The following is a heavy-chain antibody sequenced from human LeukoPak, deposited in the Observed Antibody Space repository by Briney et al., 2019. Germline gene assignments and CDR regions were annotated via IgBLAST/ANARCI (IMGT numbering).Heavy chain of an antibody. V-gene: IGHV3-23*01. D-gene: IGHD2-2*01. CDR2: ISGSGGST. Sequence: GGSLRLSCAASGFTFSSYAMSWVRQAPGKGLEWVSAISGSGGSTYYADSVKGRFTISRDNTKNTLYLQMNSLRAEDTAVYYCAKDPPDCSSTSCYVDPPGTDYWGQGTLVTVSS. CDR1: GFTFSSYA. J-gene: IGHJ4*02. CDR3: AKDPPDCSSTSCYVDPPGTDY.